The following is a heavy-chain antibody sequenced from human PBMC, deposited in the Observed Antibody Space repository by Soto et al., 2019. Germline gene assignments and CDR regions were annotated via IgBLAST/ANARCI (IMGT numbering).Heavy chain of an antibody. Sequence: QVQLQESGPGLVKPSETLSLTCTVSGGSISRYYWSWIRQPPGKGLEWIGYIYYSGSTNYNPSLKSRVTTSVDTSKNQFSLMLSSVTAADTAVYYCARVWGGAFDIWGQGTMVTVSS. D-gene: IGHD3-10*01. V-gene: IGHV4-59*01. J-gene: IGHJ3*02. CDR1: GGSISRYY. CDR3: ARVWGGAFDI. CDR2: IYYSGST.